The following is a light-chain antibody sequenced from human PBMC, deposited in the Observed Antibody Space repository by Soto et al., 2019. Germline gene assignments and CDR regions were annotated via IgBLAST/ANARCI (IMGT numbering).Light chain of an antibody. CDR1: SSDVGGYNS. CDR3: SSYTTGGSYV. Sequence: QSALTQPASVSGSPGLSIAISCTGTSSDVGGYNSVSWYQQHPGKAPKLMIYDVSNRPSGVSNRFSGSKSGNTASLTISGLQAEDEGDYYGSSYTTGGSYVFGTGTKLTVL. J-gene: IGLJ1*01. V-gene: IGLV2-14*01. CDR2: DVS.